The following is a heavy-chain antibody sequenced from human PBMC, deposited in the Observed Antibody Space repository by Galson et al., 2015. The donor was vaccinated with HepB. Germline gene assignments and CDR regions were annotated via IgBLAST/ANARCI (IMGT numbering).Heavy chain of an antibody. CDR2: IRTETYGGTT. Sequence: SLRLSCASSGFTFGDYAMNWVRQAPGKGLEWVAFIRTETYGGTTEYAASVKGRFTIFRDDSNSIAYLQVNSLKIADTAVYYCTRDLGYYYGSGSDYWAREPWSPSPQ. CDR3: TRDLGYYYGSGSDY. D-gene: IGHD3-10*01. V-gene: IGHV3-49*04. J-gene: IGHJ4*02. CDR1: GFTFGDYA.